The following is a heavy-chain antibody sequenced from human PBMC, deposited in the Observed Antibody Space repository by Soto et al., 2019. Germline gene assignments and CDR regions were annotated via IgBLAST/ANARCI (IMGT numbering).Heavy chain of an antibody. D-gene: IGHD3-9*01. CDR1: GYTFTGYY. CDR3: ARDPSPYDRGSVWFDP. V-gene: IGHV1-2*04. J-gene: IGHJ5*02. Sequence: GASVKVSCKASGYTFTGYYMHWVRQAPGQGLEWMGWINPNSGATNYAQKFQGWVTMTRDTSISTAYMELSRLESDDTAVYYCARDPSPYDRGSVWFDPWGQGTLVTVSS. CDR2: INPNSGAT.